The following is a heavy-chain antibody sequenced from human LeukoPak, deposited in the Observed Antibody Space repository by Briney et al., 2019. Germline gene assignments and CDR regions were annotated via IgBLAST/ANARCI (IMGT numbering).Heavy chain of an antibody. V-gene: IGHV3-33*01. D-gene: IGHD1-26*01. CDR3: ARRGSYSFYYYYGMDV. Sequence: GGSLRLSCAASGFTFNSYGMHWVRQAPGKGLEWVAVIWYDGSNKYYADSVKGRFTISRDNSKNTLYLQMNSLRAEDTAVYYCARRGSYSFYYYYGMDVWGQGTTVTVSS. J-gene: IGHJ6*02. CDR1: GFTFNSYG. CDR2: IWYDGSNK.